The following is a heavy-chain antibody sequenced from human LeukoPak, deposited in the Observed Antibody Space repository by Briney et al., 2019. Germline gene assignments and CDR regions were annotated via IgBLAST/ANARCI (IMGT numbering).Heavy chain of an antibody. CDR2: IQYNGGSK. CDR3: APRGIAVAGPFDY. D-gene: IGHD6-19*01. V-gene: IGHV3-30*02. CDR1: GFTFSSYG. Sequence: PGGSLRLSCAATGFTFSSYGMHWVRQARGKGVEWVAFIQYNGGSKYYADSVKGRFTISRDNSKNTLYLQMNSLGTEDTAVYYCAPRGIAVAGPFDYWGQGTLVTVSS. J-gene: IGHJ4*02.